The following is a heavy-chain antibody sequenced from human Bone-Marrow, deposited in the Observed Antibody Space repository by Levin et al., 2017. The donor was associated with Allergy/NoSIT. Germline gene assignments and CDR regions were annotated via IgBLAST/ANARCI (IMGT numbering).Heavy chain of an antibody. CDR2: IWYDGSNK. V-gene: IGHV3-33*01. CDR3: ARDGGRGIYYGVDY. J-gene: IGHJ4*02. D-gene: IGHD1-26*01. CDR1: GFTFSIYG. Sequence: QPGGSLRLSCAASGFTFSIYGMHWVRQAPGKGLEWVAVIWYDGSNKYYADSVKGRFTISRDNSKNTLYLQMNSLRAEDTAVYYCARDGGRGIYYGVDYWGQGTLVTVSS.